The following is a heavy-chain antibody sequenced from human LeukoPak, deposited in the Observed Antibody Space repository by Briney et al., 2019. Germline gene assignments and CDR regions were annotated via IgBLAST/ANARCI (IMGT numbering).Heavy chain of an antibody. CDR3: AKLVRVGTSYCFDL. CDR2: ISGSGGST. J-gene: IGHJ4*02. D-gene: IGHD1-26*01. CDR1: GFTFSSYA. Sequence: GGSLRLSCAASGFTFSSYAMSWVRQAPGKGLEWVSAISGSGGSTYYADSVKGRFTISRDNAKNSLYLQMNSLRAEDTAVYYCAKLVRVGTSYCFDLWGQGTLVTVSS. V-gene: IGHV3-23*01.